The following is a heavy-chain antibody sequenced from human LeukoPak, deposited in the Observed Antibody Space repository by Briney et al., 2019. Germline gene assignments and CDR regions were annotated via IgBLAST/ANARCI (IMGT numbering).Heavy chain of an antibody. J-gene: IGHJ4*02. CDR1: GFTFSSYG. CDR2: ISYDGSNK. V-gene: IGHV3-30*18. Sequence: GGSLRLSCAASGFTFSSYGMHWVRQAPGKGLEWVAVISYDGSNKYYADSVKGRFTISRDNSKNTLYLQMNSLRAEDTAVYYCAKFYGGLNFDYWGQGTLVTVSS. D-gene: IGHD4-23*01. CDR3: AKFYGGLNFDY.